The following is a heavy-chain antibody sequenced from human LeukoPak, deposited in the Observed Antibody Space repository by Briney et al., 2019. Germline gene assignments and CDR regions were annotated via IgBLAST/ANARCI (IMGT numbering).Heavy chain of an antibody. CDR3: ARDRLGLPVDY. CDR1: GGSISTYY. Sequence: KPSETLSLTCTVSGGSISTYYWTWIRQPPGKGLEWIGYIYYSGSTNYNPSLKSRVTMSVDTSKNQFSLNLNSVTAADTAVYYCARDRLGLPVDYWGRGTLVTVSS. CDR2: IYYSGST. V-gene: IGHV4-59*01. J-gene: IGHJ4*02. D-gene: IGHD3-16*01.